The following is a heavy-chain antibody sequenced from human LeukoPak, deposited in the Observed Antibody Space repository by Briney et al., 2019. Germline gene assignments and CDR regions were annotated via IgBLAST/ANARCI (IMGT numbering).Heavy chain of an antibody. J-gene: IGHJ4*02. CDR3: ARWATSFDL. CDR1: GFIFSNHW. V-gene: IGHV3-7*01. CDR2: IKQDGSDK. Sequence: PGGSLRLSCAASGFIFSNHWMGWVRQAPGKGLEWVANIKQDGSDKYYVDSETGRFTISRDNAQSSLFLQMNNLTAEDTAVYYCARWATSFDLWGQGALVTVS.